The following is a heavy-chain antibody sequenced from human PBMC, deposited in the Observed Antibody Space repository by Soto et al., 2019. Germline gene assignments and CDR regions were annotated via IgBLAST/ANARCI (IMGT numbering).Heavy chain of an antibody. D-gene: IGHD3-10*01. CDR3: ARGKGSGRARDWFDT. J-gene: IGHJ5*02. CDR1: GYSMRIGGYY. CDR2: IYYSGST. Sequence: QVQLQESGPGLVKPSQTLSLTCSVSGYSMRIGGYYWSWIRQLPGKGLEWIGYIYYSGSTNYNPSVKSRVTIPVDTSKTQFSLRLSSVTAAATAVYYCARGKGSGRARDWFDTWGQGSRVTVSS. V-gene: IGHV4-31*03.